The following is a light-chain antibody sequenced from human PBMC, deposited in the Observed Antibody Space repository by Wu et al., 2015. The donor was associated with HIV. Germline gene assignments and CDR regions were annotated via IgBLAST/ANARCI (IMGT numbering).Light chain of an antibody. V-gene: IGKV3-20*01. CDR3: QLYGSSSYT. CDR1: QRINTKY. Sequence: EIVLTRSPGTLSLSPGERATLSCRASQRINTKYLAWYQQKFGQAPRLLIYGSSIRATGIPDRFSGSGSGTDFSLTISRLEPEDFAVYYCQLYGSSSYTFGQGTKLETK. CDR2: GSS. J-gene: IGKJ2*01.